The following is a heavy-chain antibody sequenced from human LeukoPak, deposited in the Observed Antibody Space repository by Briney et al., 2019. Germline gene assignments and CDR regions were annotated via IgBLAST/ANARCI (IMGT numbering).Heavy chain of an antibody. Sequence: GGSLRLSCAASGFTFDDYGMSWVRQAPGKGLEWVSLISGDGGSTYYADSVKGRFTISRDNSKNSLYLQMNSLRTEDTALYYCAKGTYDFWSGYYKSPYDYWGQGTLVTVSS. D-gene: IGHD3-3*01. J-gene: IGHJ4*02. CDR1: GFTFDDYG. CDR3: AKGTYDFWSGYYKSPYDY. CDR2: ISGDGGST. V-gene: IGHV3-43*02.